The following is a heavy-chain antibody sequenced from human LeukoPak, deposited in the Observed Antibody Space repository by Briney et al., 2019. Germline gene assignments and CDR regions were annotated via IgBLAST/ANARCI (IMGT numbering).Heavy chain of an antibody. J-gene: IGHJ3*02. Sequence: GGSLRLSCAASGFTFSSYGMNWVRQAPGKGLEWVSYISSSSSIIYYADSVKGRFTISRDNAKNSLYLQMNSLRAEDTAVYYCARDYYDASDIWGQGTMVTVSS. V-gene: IGHV3-48*04. D-gene: IGHD3-10*01. CDR3: ARDYYDASDI. CDR1: GFTFSSYG. CDR2: ISSSSSII.